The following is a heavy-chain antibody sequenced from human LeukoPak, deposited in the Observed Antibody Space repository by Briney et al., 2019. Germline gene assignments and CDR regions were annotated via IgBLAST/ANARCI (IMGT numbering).Heavy chain of an antibody. CDR1: GGTFSSCA. CDR3: ARDRLMGTRVYYYYGMDV. D-gene: IGHD2-2*01. V-gene: IGHV1-69*04. J-gene: IGHJ6*02. Sequence: SVKVSCKASGGTFSSCAISWVRQAPGQGLEWMGRIIPILGIANYAQKFQGRVTITADKSTSTAYMELSSLRSEDTAVYYCARDRLMGTRVYYYYGMDVWGQGTTVTASS. CDR2: IIPILGIA.